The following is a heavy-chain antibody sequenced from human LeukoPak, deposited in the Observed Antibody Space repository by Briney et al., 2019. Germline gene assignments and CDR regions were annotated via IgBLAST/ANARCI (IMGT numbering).Heavy chain of an antibody. CDR2: IYYSGST. J-gene: IGHJ3*02. V-gene: IGHV4-59*01. CDR1: GGSISSYY. CDR3: ARARRRDAFDI. Sequence: PSATLSLTCTVSGGSISSYYWSCIRQPPGKGLEWTGYIYYSGSTNYNPSLKSRVTISVDTSKNQFSLKLSSVTAADTAVYYCARARRRDAFDIWGQGTMVTVSS.